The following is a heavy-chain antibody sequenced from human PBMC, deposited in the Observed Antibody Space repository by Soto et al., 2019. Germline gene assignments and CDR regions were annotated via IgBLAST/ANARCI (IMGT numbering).Heavy chain of an antibody. CDR2: MNPNSGNT. J-gene: IGHJ4*02. CDR1: GYTFTSYD. D-gene: IGHD6-19*01. Sequence: QVQLVQSGAEVKKPGASVKVSCKGSGYTFTSYDINWVRQATGQGLEWMGWMNPNSGNTGYAQKFQCRATMTRNTTISTAYMELSSLRSADTAVYYCARVVYSSGYTPLDYWAREPCSPSPQ. CDR3: ARVVYSSGYTPLDY. V-gene: IGHV1-8*01.